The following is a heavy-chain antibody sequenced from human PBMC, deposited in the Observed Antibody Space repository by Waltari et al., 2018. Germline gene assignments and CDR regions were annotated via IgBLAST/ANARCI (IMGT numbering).Heavy chain of an antibody. CDR1: GGSISSSSYY. J-gene: IGHJ2*01. Sequence: QLQLQESGPGLVKPSETLSLTCTVSGGSISSSSYYWGWIRQPPGKGLEWIGSIYYSGSTYHNPSLKSRVTISVDTSKNQFSLELSSVTAADTAVYYCARHPAMTIMLWYFDLWGRGTLVTVSS. V-gene: IGHV4-39*01. CDR3: ARHPAMTIMLWYFDL. CDR2: IYYSGST. D-gene: IGHD2-8*01.